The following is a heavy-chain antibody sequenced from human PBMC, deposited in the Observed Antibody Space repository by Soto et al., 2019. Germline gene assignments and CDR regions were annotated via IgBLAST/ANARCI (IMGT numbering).Heavy chain of an antibody. V-gene: IGHV1-8*02. CDR2: MNPNSGET. Sequence: QEQLVQSAAEVKKPGASVKVSCMTSGYTFNDYEINWVRHATGQGLEWIGWMNPNSGETGYAQKFQGSVTMTTSSSLSTAYLELSSLTSDDTAVYYCARIAVPARPRWYNWSDPWGQGTLVTVSS. CDR3: ARIAVPARPRWYNWSDP. D-gene: IGHD2-21*01. J-gene: IGHJ5*02. CDR1: GYTFNDYE.